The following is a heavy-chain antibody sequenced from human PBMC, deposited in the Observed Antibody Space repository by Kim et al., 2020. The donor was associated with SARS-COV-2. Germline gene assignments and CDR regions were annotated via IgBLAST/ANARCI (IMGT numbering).Heavy chain of an antibody. D-gene: IGHD6-19*01. Sequence: ASVKVSCKASGYTFTSYAMHWVRQAPGQRLEWMGWINAGNGNTKYSQKFQGRVTITRYTSASTAYMELSSLRSEDTAVYYCARLIAVAESFDYWGQGTLVTVSS. CDR2: INAGNGNT. J-gene: IGHJ4*02. V-gene: IGHV1-3*01. CDR3: ARLIAVAESFDY. CDR1: GYTFTSYA.